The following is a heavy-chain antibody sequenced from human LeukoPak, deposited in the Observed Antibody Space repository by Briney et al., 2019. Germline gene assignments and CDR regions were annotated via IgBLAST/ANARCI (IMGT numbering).Heavy chain of an antibody. J-gene: IGHJ5*02. CDR3: ARDHDIVVVPAAIRPNLLDWFDP. V-gene: IGHV3-11*01. D-gene: IGHD2-2*01. CDR1: GFTFSDYY. Sequence: PGGSLRLSCAASGFTFSDYYMSWIRQAPGKGLEWVSYISSSGSTIYYADSVKGRFTISRDNAKNSLYLQMNSLRAEDTAVYYCARDHDIVVVPAAIRPNLLDWFDPWGQGTLVTVSS. CDR2: ISSSGSTI.